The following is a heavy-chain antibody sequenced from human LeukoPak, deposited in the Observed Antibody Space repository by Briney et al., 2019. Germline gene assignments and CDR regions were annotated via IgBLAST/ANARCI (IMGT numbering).Heavy chain of an antibody. D-gene: IGHD4-17*01. V-gene: IGHV3-48*01. CDR3: AXQRXGFTVTTSDY. J-gene: IGHJ4*02. CDR2: ISGSSSTI. CDR1: GFTFSSYS. Sequence: PGGSLRLSCAASGFTFSSYSMNWVRQAPGKGLEWDSYISGSSSTIYYADSVKGRFTISRDNAKNSLYLQMNSLRAEDTAVYYCAXQRXGFTVTTSDYWGQGTLVTVSS.